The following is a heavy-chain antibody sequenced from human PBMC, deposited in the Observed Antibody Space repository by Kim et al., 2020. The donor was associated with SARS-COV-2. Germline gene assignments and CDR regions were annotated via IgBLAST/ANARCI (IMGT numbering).Heavy chain of an antibody. J-gene: IGHJ4*02. Sequence: SETLSLTCTVSGGSISSYYWSWIRQPPGKGLEWIGYIYYSGSTNYNPSLKSRVTISVDTSKNQFSLKLSSVTAADTAVYYCAREGYDSSGYYFDYWGQGTLVTVSS. CDR3: AREGYDSSGYYFDY. D-gene: IGHD3-22*01. CDR1: GGSISSYY. V-gene: IGHV4-59*13. CDR2: IYYSGST.